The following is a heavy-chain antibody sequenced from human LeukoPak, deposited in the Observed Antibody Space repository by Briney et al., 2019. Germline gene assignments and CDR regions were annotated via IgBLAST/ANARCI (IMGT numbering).Heavy chain of an antibody. CDR2: ISGSGGST. CDR1: GFTFSSYA. Sequence: PGGSLRLSCAASGFTFSSYAMSWVRQAPGKGLEWVSAISGSGGSTYYADSVKGRFTISRDNSKNTLYLQMNSLRAEGTTVYYCAKAGTYMVRGVIMDYWGQGTLVTVSS. J-gene: IGHJ4*02. D-gene: IGHD3-10*01. CDR3: AKAGTYMVRGVIMDY. V-gene: IGHV3-23*01.